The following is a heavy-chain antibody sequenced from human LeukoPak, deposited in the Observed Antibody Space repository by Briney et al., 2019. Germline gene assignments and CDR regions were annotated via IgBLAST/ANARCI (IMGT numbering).Heavy chain of an antibody. CDR1: GGSISSGDYY. V-gene: IGHV4-30-4*02. J-gene: IGHJ5*02. CDR2: IYYSGST. Sequence: PSETLSLTCTVSGGSISSGDYYWSWIRQPPGKGLEWIGYIYYSGSTYYNPSLKSRVTISVDTSKNQFSLKLSSVTAADTAVYYCARLGSSWSGDNWFDPWGQGTLVTVSS. CDR3: ARLGSSWSGDNWFDP. D-gene: IGHD6-13*01.